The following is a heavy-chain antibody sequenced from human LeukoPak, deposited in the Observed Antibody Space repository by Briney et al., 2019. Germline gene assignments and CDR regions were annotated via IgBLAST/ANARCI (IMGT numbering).Heavy chain of an antibody. V-gene: IGHV3-23*01. D-gene: IGHD3-10*01. J-gene: IGHJ5*02. CDR2: ISGSGGST. CDR3: AKDQGYYGSGFDP. Sequence: GGSLRLSCAASGFTFSSYWMHWVRQAPGKGLEWVSAISGSGGSTYYADSVKGRFTISRDNSKNTLYLQMNSLRAEDTAVYYCAKDQGYYGSGFDPWGQGTLVTVSS. CDR1: GFTFSSYW.